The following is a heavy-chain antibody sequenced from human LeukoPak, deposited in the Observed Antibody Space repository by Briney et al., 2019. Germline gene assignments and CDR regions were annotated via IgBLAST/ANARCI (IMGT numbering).Heavy chain of an antibody. J-gene: IGHJ4*02. D-gene: IGHD1-26*01. CDR3: ARRSVAGATTGYYYGS. V-gene: IGHV3-20*04. CDR2: INWNGDNP. CDR1: GFTFEDYG. Sequence: TGGSLRLSCEASGFTFEDYGMTWVRQRPGKGLEYVCEINWNGDNPVYENSLRGRFTISRDNAKNSVYLQMSSLRVDDTAFYYCARRSVAGATTGYYYGSWGQGTLVTVSS.